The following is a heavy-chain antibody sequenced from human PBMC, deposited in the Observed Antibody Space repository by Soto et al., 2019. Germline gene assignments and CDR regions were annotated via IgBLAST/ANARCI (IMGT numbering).Heavy chain of an antibody. D-gene: IGHD2-15*01. CDR1: DFTISNAW. CDR2: IKTKTEGGAT. V-gene: IGHV3-15*07. CDR3: TTGSVEGV. Sequence: EVQLVESGGGLVKPGGSLRLSCAASDFTISNAWMNWVRQAPGKGLEWVGRIKTKTEGGATDYAAHLKGRFTISRDDSKNTLFLQMNSLKTEDTAVYYCTTGSVEGVWGQGATVTVSS. J-gene: IGHJ6*02.